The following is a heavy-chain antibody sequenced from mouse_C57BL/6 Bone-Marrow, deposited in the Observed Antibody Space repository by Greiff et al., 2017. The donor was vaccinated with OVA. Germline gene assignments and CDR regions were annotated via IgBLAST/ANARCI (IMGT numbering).Heavy chain of an antibody. V-gene: IGHV5-12*01. CDR1: GFTFSDYY. D-gene: IGHD1-1*02. CDR3: ARRGGGDYFDY. CDR2: ISNGGGST. J-gene: IGHJ2*01. Sequence: EVKLVESGGGLVQPGGSLKLSCAASGFTFSDYYMYWVRQTPEKRLEWVAYISNGGGSTYYPDTVKGRFTISRDNAKHNLFLERSRQKAEDTATYYCARRGGGDYFDYWGQGTTLTVSS.